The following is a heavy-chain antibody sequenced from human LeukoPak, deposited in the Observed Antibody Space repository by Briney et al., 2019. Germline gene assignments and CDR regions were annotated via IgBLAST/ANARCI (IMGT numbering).Heavy chain of an antibody. CDR2: IYYSGST. V-gene: IGHV4-30-4*07. J-gene: IGHJ5*02. Sequence: PSETLSLTCAVSGGSISSGGYSWSWIRQPPGKGLEWLGYIYYSGSTYYNPSLKSRVTISVDTSKNQFSLKLSSVTAADTAVYYCARDRGFGEITMNWFDPWGQGTLVTVSS. CDR1: GGSISSGGYS. CDR3: ARDRGFGEITMNWFDP. D-gene: IGHD3-10*01.